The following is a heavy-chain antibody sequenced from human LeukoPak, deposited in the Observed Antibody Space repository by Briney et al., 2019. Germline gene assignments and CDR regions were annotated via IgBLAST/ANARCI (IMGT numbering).Heavy chain of an antibody. V-gene: IGHV3-23*01. CDR2: ITGGGRST. J-gene: IGHJ4*02. CDR3: AKWGDYDVLTGYYVSDY. CDR1: GFTFGNYA. D-gene: IGHD3-9*01. Sequence: GASLRLSCGASGFTFGNYAMSWVRQAPGKGLEWVSAITGGGRSTYYADSVKGRFTISRDNSKNTLCLQMNSLRTEDTAVYYCAKWGDYDVLTGYYVSDYWGQGTLVTVSS.